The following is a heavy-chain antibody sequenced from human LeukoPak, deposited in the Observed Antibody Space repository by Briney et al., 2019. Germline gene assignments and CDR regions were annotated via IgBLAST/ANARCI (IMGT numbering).Heavy chain of an antibody. Sequence: GGSLRLSCAASGFTFSSYWMHWVRQAPGKGLVWVSRINSDGSSTSYADSVKGRFTISRDNAKNTLYLQMNSLRAEDTAVYYCARTFDYYGSGSYYSLAYWGQGTLVTVSS. J-gene: IGHJ4*02. CDR3: ARTFDYYGSGSYYSLAY. CDR1: GFTFSSYW. V-gene: IGHV3-74*01. D-gene: IGHD3-10*01. CDR2: INSDGSST.